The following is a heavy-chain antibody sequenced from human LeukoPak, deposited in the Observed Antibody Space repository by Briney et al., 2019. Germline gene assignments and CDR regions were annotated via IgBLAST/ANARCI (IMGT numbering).Heavy chain of an antibody. CDR1: GYTFTGYY. D-gene: IGHD2-2*01. J-gene: IGHJ4*02. CDR2: INPNSGGT. V-gene: IGHV1-2*06. Sequence: GASVKVSCKASGYTFTGYYMHWVRQAPGQGLEWMGRINPNSGGTNYAQKFQGRVTMTRDTSISTAYMELSRLRSDDTAVYYCLTYCSSTSCVYDYWGQGTLVIVSS. CDR3: LTYCSSTSCVYDY.